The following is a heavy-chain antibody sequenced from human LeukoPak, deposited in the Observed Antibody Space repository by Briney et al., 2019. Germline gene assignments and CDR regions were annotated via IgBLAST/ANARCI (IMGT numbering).Heavy chain of an antibody. CDR2: SRSKAQSYST. CDR3: AREGRDDYNYAFDT. CDR1: GFTFSDHY. D-gene: IGHD5-24*01. Sequence: PGGSLRLSCAVSGFTFSDHYMDWVRQAPGKGLEWVARSRSKAQSYSTEYAASVKGRFTISRDDSKDLLYLQMNSLKTEDTAVYYCAREGRDDYNYAFDTWGQGTMVTVSS. J-gene: IGHJ3*02. V-gene: IGHV3-72*01.